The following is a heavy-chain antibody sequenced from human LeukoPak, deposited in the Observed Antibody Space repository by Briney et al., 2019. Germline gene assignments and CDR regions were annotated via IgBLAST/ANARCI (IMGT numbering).Heavy chain of an antibody. Sequence: GGSLRLSCAASGFTFSSHSMDWARQAPGKGLEWVSSISSSSSYIYYADSVKGRFTISRDNAKNSLYLQMNSLRAEDTAVYYCARAGGYSSSNWFDPWGQGTLVTVSS. V-gene: IGHV3-21*01. CDR3: ARAGGYSSSNWFDP. CDR1: GFTFSSHS. J-gene: IGHJ5*02. D-gene: IGHD6-13*01. CDR2: ISSSSSYI.